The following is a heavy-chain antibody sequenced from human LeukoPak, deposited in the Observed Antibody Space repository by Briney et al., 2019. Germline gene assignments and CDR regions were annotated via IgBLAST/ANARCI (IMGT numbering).Heavy chain of an antibody. CDR2: IYSDNT. V-gene: IGHV3-66*01. D-gene: IGHD5-18*01. CDR3: ARALGYSLP. CDR1: GFTVSTNS. J-gene: IGHJ5*02. Sequence: GGSLRLSCTVSGFTVSTNSMSWVRQAPGKGLEWVSFIYSDNTHYSDSVKGRFTISRDNAKNSLYLQMNSLRAEDTAVYYCARALGYSLPWGQGTLVTVSS.